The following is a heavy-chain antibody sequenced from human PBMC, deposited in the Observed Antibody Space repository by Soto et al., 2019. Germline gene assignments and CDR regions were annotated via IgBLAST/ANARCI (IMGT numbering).Heavy chain of an antibody. V-gene: IGHV4-61*01. CDR3: ERGIEGWYQGRYYYGMDV. Sequence: QVQLQESGPGLVKPSETLSLTCTVSGGSVSSGSYYWSWIRQPPGKGLEWIGYIYYSGSTNYNPSPKSRVTITVDTSKNQFSLKLSSVTAADTAVYYCERGIEGWYQGRYYYGMDVWGQGTTVTVSS. CDR2: IYYSGST. J-gene: IGHJ6*02. D-gene: IGHD6-19*01. CDR1: GGSVSSGSYY.